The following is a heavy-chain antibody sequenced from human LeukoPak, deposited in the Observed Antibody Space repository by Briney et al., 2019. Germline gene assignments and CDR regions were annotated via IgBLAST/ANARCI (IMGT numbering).Heavy chain of an antibody. Sequence: GGSLRLSCAASGFTFSSYGMHWVRQAPGKGLEWVAFIWSDGSNKYYADSVKGRFTISRDYSKNTLYLQMNSLRAEDTAVYYCAKSLSSRGLIIPKTSRYFDYWGQGTLVTVSS. D-gene: IGHD3-10*01. CDR3: AKSLSSRGLIIPKTSRYFDY. V-gene: IGHV3-30*02. J-gene: IGHJ4*02. CDR1: GFTFSSYG. CDR2: IWSDGSNK.